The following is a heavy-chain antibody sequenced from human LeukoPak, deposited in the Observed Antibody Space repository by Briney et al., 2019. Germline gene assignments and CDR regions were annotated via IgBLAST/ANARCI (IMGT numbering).Heavy chain of an antibody. CDR3: AKDKTLYSNYDTYYYYYGMDV. D-gene: IGHD4-11*01. J-gene: IGHJ6*02. V-gene: IGHV3-43*02. CDR2: ISGDGGST. CDR1: GFTFDDYA. Sequence: GGSLRLSCAASGFTFDDYAMHWVRQAPGKGLEWVSLISGDGGSTYYADSVKGRLTISRDNSKNSLYLQMNSLRTEDTALYYCAKDKTLYSNYDTYYYYYGMDVWGQGTTVTVSS.